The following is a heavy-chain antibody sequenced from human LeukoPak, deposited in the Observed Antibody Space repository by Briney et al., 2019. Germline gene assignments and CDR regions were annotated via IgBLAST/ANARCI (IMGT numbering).Heavy chain of an antibody. Sequence: GRSLRLSCAASGFTFSSYAMHWVRQAPGKGLEWVAVISYDGSNKYYADSAKGRFTISRDNSKNTLYLQMNSLRAEDTAVYYCAKARPPLEMATPFDYWGQGTLVTVSS. D-gene: IGHD5-24*01. CDR3: AKARPPLEMATPFDY. J-gene: IGHJ4*02. V-gene: IGHV3-30-3*01. CDR1: GFTFSSYA. CDR2: ISYDGSNK.